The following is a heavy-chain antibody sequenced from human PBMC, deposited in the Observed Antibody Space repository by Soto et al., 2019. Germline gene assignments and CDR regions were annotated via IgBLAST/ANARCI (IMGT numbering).Heavy chain of an antibody. D-gene: IGHD3-16*01. V-gene: IGHV3-23*01. CDR3: VXXTVTEDLGES. Sequence: EVQLLESGGDVVRPGGSLRLSCAASGFTFSSYAMGWVRQAPGKGLEWVAGVSRAGTYTFYADSVRGRFSISRDNSRDTXDLYMNALRGDDTAVYXCVXXTVTEDLGESWGQGTLVSVSS. CDR1: GFTFSSYA. CDR2: VSRAGTYT. J-gene: IGHJ5*02.